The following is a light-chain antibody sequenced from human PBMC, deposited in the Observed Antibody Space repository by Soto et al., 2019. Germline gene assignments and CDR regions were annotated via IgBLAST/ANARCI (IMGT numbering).Light chain of an antibody. Sequence: EIFLTQSPDTLSLSPGERATLTCRASQSVTNYIAWYQQRPGQAPRLLIYDASNRATGVPARFSGSRSGTDFTLTISSLEPEDFAVYYCQQRSDWPLTFGGGTKVDIK. CDR2: DAS. J-gene: IGKJ4*01. CDR1: QSVTNY. V-gene: IGKV3-11*01. CDR3: QQRSDWPLT.